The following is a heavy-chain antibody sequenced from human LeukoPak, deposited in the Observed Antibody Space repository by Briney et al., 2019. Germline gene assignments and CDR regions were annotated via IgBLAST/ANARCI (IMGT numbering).Heavy chain of an antibody. Sequence: SETLSLTCTVSGGSISSYYWSWIRQPPGKGLEWIGYIYYSGSTNYNPSLKSRVTISVDTSKNQFSLKLSSVTAADTAVYYCARSGGNSMQLDYWGQGTLVTVSS. V-gene: IGHV4-59*01. CDR1: GGSISSYY. CDR2: IYYSGST. D-gene: IGHD4-23*01. J-gene: IGHJ4*02. CDR3: ARSGGNSMQLDY.